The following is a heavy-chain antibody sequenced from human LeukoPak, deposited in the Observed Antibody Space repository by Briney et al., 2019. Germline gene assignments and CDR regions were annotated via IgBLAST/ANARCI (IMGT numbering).Heavy chain of an antibody. CDR3: ARLGGYSSGWYLDY. CDR1: GGSISSGGYY. CDR2: IYHSGST. V-gene: IGHV4-30-2*01. J-gene: IGHJ4*02. Sequence: PSETLSLTCTVSGGSISSGGYYWSWIRQPPGKGLEWIGYIYHSGSTYYNPSLKSRVTISVDTSKNQFSLKLSSVTAADTAVYYCARLGGYSSGWYLDYWGQGTLVTVSS. D-gene: IGHD6-19*01.